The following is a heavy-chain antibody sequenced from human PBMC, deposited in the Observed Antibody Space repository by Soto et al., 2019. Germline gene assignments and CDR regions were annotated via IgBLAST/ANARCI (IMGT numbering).Heavy chain of an antibody. CDR1: GFTFSSYA. CDR2: ISSNGGST. V-gene: IGHV3-64*01. Sequence: GGSLRLSCAASGFTFSSYAMSWVRQAPGKGLEYVSAISSNGGSTYYANSVKGRFTISRDNSKNTLYLQMGSLRAEDMAVYYCARSILAVGVAATPYYFAYWGQGTLAPVSP. J-gene: IGHJ4*02. D-gene: IGHD2-15*01. CDR3: ARSILAVGVAATPYYFAY.